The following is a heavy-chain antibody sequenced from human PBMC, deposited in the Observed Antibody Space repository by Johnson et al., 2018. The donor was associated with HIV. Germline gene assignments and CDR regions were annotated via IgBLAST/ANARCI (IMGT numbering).Heavy chain of an antibody. J-gene: IGHJ3*02. CDR2: TRNKANSYTT. D-gene: IGHD3-3*01. V-gene: IGHV3-72*01. CDR1: GFTFSDHY. CDR3: AKDSTYYDSGGAFDI. Sequence: VQLVESGGGLDQPGGSLRLSCAASGFTFSDHYMDWVRQAPGKGLEWVGRTRNKANSYTTDYAASVNGRFTISRDDSKNSLYLQINSLKTEDTAVYYCAKDSTYYDSGGAFDIWGQGTMVTVSS.